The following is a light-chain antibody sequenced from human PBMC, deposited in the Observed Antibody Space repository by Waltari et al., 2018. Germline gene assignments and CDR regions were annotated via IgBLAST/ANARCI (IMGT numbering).Light chain of an antibody. J-gene: IGKJ5*01. CDR1: QSFSSY. CDR2: DAS. Sequence: EIVLTQSPATLSLSPGERATPSCRASQSFSSYLAWYQQKPGQAPRLLIYDASNRATGIPARFSGSGSGTDFTLTISSLEPEDFAVYYCQQRSNWPRGITFGQGTRLEIK. CDR3: QQRSNWPRGIT. V-gene: IGKV3-11*01.